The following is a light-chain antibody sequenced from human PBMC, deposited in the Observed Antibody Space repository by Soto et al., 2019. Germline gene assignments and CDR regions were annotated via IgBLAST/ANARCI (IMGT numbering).Light chain of an antibody. CDR2: GAS. V-gene: IGKV1-5*01. J-gene: IGKJ1*01. CDR3: QHYDTFSWT. Sequence: DIQMTQSPSTLSVSLGDRITITCRVSEDIDTSLAWFQQRPGKAPKVLIAGASGLMNGVPSTFSGSGSGTEFALTISSVQPDDFAPYFCQHYDTFSWTFGQGTKVDIK. CDR1: EDIDTS.